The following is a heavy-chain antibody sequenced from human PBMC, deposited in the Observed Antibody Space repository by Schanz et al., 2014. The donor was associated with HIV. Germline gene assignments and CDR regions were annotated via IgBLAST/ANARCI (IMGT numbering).Heavy chain of an antibody. CDR1: GFTLRSYA. CDR3: ARDLRAKYYGPQVDWFDS. J-gene: IGHJ5*01. D-gene: IGHD3-10*01. Sequence: QVRLVESGGGVVQPGRSRRLSCAASGFTLRSYAMHWVRQAPGKGLHWGAVIWYDGSHTYYADSVKGRFTISRDNSKSTLYLQMNSLRAEDTAVYYCARDLRAKYYGPQVDWFDSWGQGTRVTVTS. CDR2: IWYDGSHT. V-gene: IGHV3-33*08.